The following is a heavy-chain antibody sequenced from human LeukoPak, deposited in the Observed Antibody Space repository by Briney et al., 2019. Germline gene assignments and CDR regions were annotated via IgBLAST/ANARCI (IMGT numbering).Heavy chain of an antibody. D-gene: IGHD3-10*01. J-gene: IGHJ4*02. CDR2: IYYSGST. CDR3: ARQRIGGTTQTYYFDY. Sequence: SETLSLTCTVSGGSISSSSYYWGWIRQPPGKGLEWIGSIYYSGSTYYNPSLKSRVTISVDTSKNQFSLKLSSVTAADTAVYYCARQRIGGTTQTYYFDYWGQGTLVTVSS. CDR1: GGSISSSSYY. V-gene: IGHV4-39*01.